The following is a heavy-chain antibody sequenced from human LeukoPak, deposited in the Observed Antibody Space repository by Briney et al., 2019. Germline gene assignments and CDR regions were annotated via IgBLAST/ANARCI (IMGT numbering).Heavy chain of an antibody. CDR1: GFTFSNYA. Sequence: GGSLRLSCAASGFTFSNYAMHWVRQAPGKGLEWVAVISYDGSNKYYADSVKGRFTISRDNSKNTLYLQMNSLRAEDTAVYYCARVPYYYDRSGVYYFDYWGQGTLVAVSS. J-gene: IGHJ4*02. V-gene: IGHV3-30*04. CDR2: ISYDGSNK. D-gene: IGHD3-22*01. CDR3: ARVPYYYDRSGVYYFDY.